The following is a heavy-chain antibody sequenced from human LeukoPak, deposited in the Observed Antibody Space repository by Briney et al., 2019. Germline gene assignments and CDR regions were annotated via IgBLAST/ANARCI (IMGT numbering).Heavy chain of an antibody. D-gene: IGHD3-9*01. J-gene: IGHJ4*02. CDR1: GFTVSSNY. Sequence: GGSLRLSCAASGFTVSSNYMSWVRQAPGKGLEWVSVIYSGGSTYYADSVKGRFTISRDNAKNSLYLQMNSLRAEDTAVYYCARDHYDILTGYYSGIDYWGQGTLVTVSS. CDR2: IYSGGST. CDR3: ARDHYDILTGYYSGIDY. V-gene: IGHV3-53*01.